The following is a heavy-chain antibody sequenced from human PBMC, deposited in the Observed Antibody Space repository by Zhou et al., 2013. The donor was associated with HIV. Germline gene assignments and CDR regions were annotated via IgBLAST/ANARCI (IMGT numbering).Heavy chain of an antibody. D-gene: IGHD3-3*01. CDR3: ARDRPSYYDFWSGYVSPRFDY. J-gene: IGHJ4*02. CDR1: GGTFSSYA. V-gene: IGHV1-69*05. Sequence: QVQLVQSGAEVKKPGSSVKVSCKASGGTFSSYAISWVRQAPGQGLEWMGGIIPIFGTANYAQKFQGRVTITTDESTSTAYMELRSLRSDDTAVYYCARDRPSYYDFWSGYVSPRFDYWGQGTLVTVSS. CDR2: IIPIFGTA.